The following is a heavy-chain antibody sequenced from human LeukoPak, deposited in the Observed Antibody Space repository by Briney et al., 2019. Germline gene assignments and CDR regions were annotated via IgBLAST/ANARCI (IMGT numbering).Heavy chain of an antibody. CDR3: AKAEEYYDILTGYFRGYYMDV. Sequence: QAGGSLRLSCAASGFTFSSYWMSWVRQAPGKGLEWVANIKQDGSEKYYVDSVKGRFTISRDNAKNSLYLQMNSLRAEDTAVYYCAKAEEYYDILTGYFRGYYMDVWGKGTTVTVSS. CDR1: GFTFSSYW. V-gene: IGHV3-7*01. D-gene: IGHD3-9*01. J-gene: IGHJ6*03. CDR2: IKQDGSEK.